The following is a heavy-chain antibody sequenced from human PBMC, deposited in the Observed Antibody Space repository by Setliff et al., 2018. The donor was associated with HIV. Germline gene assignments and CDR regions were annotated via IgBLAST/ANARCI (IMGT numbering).Heavy chain of an antibody. CDR1: GYTFTGYY. V-gene: IGHV1-2*06. CDR2: INPNSGGT. D-gene: IGHD3-22*01. Sequence: GASVKVSCKASGYTFTGYYMHWVRQAPGQGLEWMGRINPNSGGTNYAQKFQGRVTMTRDTSISTAYMELSRLRSDDTAVYYCARGVVVSYYYYYYMDVWGKGTTVTVSS. CDR3: ARGVVVSYYYYYYMDV. J-gene: IGHJ6*03.